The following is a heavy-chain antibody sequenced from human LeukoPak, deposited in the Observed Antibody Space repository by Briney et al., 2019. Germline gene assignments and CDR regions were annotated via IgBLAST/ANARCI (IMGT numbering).Heavy chain of an antibody. CDR1: XYXFTSXG. J-gene: IGHJ6*02. V-gene: IGHV1-18*01. D-gene: IGHD6-13*01. Sequence: GDSVKVSCKASXYXFTSXGIXXXRXVXGXXLEXMGWICAYNGNTNYAQKLHSRVTMTTETYTSTSYKKPRNLRSDHTAVYYRSKIGTPKAASVKYDYYGMDVWGQGTTVTVSS. CDR3: SKIGTPKAASVKYDYYGMDV. CDR2: ICAYNGNT.